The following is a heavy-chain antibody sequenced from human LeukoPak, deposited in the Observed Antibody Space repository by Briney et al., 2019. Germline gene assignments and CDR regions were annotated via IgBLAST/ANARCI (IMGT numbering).Heavy chain of an antibody. CDR2: INSDGTNT. J-gene: IGHJ2*01. CDR1: GFAFSNYW. D-gene: IGHD3-10*01. V-gene: IGHV3-74*03. Sequence: QPGGSLRISCAASGFAFSNYWMHWVRQAPGKGLLWVSHINSDGTNTKYADSVKGRFTISRDNAKNTLYLQMNSLRAEDTAVYYCARGKAGVDTNWYFNLWGRGTLVTVSS. CDR3: ARGKAGVDTNWYFNL.